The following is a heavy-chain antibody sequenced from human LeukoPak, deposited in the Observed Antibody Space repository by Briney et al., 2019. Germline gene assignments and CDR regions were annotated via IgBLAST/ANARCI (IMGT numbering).Heavy chain of an antibody. CDR1: GFTFSSYA. J-gene: IGHJ4*02. D-gene: IGHD3-22*01. V-gene: IGHV3-7*01. Sequence: GGSLRLSCAASGFTFSSYAMTWVRQAPGKGLEWVANINLDGSVIHYVDSAKGRFTISRDNAKNSLYLQMNYLRAEDTAFYYCATSDDSSGSDWGQGTLVTVSS. CDR3: ATSDDSSGSD. CDR2: INLDGSVI.